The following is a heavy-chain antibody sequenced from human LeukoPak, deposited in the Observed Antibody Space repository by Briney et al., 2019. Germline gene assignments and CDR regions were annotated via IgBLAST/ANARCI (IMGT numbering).Heavy chain of an antibody. CDR1: GGSISSYY. V-gene: IGHV4-59*08. CDR3: ARHRRHNFDY. D-gene: IGHD1-14*01. CDR2: IYYSGST. J-gene: IGHJ4*02. Sequence: SETLSLTCTVSGGSISSYYWSWIRQPPGKGLEWIGYIYYSGSTNYNPSLKSRVTISVDTSKNQFSLKLSSVTAAATAVYYCARHRRHNFDYWGQGTLVTVSS.